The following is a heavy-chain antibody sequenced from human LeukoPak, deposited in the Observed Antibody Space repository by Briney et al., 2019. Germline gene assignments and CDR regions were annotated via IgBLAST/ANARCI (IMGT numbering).Heavy chain of an antibody. Sequence: GESLKISCKGSGYNFTNYGIGWVRQMPGKGLEWMGIIYPADSYTRYSPSFRGQVTISADKSISTAYLQWSSLKASDTAMYYCASRAVYSSSWYEIDYWGQGTLVTVSS. J-gene: IGHJ4*02. CDR3: ASRAVYSSSWYEIDY. CDR2: IYPADSYT. V-gene: IGHV5-51*01. CDR1: GYNFTNYG. D-gene: IGHD6-13*01.